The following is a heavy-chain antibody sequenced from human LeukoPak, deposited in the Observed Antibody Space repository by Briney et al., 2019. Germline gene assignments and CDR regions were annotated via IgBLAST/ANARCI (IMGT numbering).Heavy chain of an antibody. CDR2: IRSTSSVM. J-gene: IGHJ4*02. CDR1: GFTFSTYS. CDR3: ARNGALGSCSGGSCPYDY. Sequence: PGASLRLSCAASGFTFSTYSMNWVRQAPGKGLEWVSYIRSTSSVMYYADSVKGRFTISRDNAKNSLFLQMSGLKAEDTAVYYCARNGALGSCSGGSCPYDYWGQGTLVTVSS. D-gene: IGHD2-15*01. V-gene: IGHV3-48*01.